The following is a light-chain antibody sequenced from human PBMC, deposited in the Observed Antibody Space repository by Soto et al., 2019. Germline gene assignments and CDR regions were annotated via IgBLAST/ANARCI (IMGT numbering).Light chain of an antibody. CDR1: TNDVGDYNY. V-gene: IGLV2-11*01. CDR2: DVS. Sequence: QSALTQPRSVSGSPGQSVTISCTGSTNDVGDYNYVSWYQQHPNKAPKVMIYDVSKRPSGVPDRFSGAKSGTTASLTISGLQAEDEADYYCCSYALSNTVAFGGGTKVTVL. CDR3: CSYALSNTVA. J-gene: IGLJ2*01.